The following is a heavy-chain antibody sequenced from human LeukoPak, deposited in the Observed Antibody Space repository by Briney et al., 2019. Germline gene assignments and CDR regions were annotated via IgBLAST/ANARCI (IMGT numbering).Heavy chain of an antibody. CDR1: GFTFSSYA. V-gene: IGHV3-23*01. D-gene: IGHD6-13*01. CDR2: ISGSGDST. J-gene: IGHJ6*02. CDR3: ARADIVAAAGYYYYYGMDV. Sequence: GGSLRLSCAASGFTFSSYAMSWVRQAPGKGLEWVSAISGSGDSTYYGDSVKGRFTISRDNSKNTLYLQMNSLRAEDTAVYYCARADIVAAAGYYYYYGMDVWGQGTTVTVSS.